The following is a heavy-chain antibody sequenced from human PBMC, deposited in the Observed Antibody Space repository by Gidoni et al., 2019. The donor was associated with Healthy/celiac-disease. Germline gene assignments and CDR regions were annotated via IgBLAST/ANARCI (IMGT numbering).Heavy chain of an antibody. CDR2: IYHSGST. J-gene: IGHJ4*02. CDR1: GGSLTISTW. D-gene: IGHD5-18*01. CDR3: ARVTRYSYAAYYFDY. Sequence: QVQLQESGPGLVKPSGTLSLTCAVSGGSLTISTWWSWVRQPPGKGLEWIGEIYHSGSTNYNPSPKSRVTISVDKSKNQFSLKLSSVTAADTAVYYCARVTRYSYAAYYFDYWGQGTLVTVSS. V-gene: IGHV4-4*02.